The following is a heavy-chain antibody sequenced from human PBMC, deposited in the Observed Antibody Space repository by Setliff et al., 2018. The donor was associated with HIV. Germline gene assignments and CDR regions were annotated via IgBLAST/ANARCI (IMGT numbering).Heavy chain of an antibody. V-gene: IGHV4-4*07. CDR2: VSSRGDT. D-gene: IGHD4-17*01. J-gene: IGHJ4*02. CDR3: ARAAAGNTGPFDL. Sequence: SETLSLTCTVSDSGTYYWSWIRQPAGKGLEWIGRVSSRGDTNYNPSLKSRVTMSVDTSKNQFSLKLTSVTASDTAVYYCARAAAGNTGPFDLWGPGSPVTVSS. CDR1: DSGTYY.